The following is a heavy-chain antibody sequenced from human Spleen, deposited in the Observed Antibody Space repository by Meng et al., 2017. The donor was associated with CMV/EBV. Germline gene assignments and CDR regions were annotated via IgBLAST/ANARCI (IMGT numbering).Heavy chain of an antibody. D-gene: IGHD1-14*01. CDR1: GFTFSSYE. V-gene: IGHV3-48*03. CDR2: ISGSGSAI. Sequence: GESLKISCAASGFTFSSYEMNWIRQAPGKGLEWLSYISGSGSAIYYANSVKGRFTISRDNAKNSLDLQMNGLRAEDTAVYFCARAYNVPGWFGPWGRGTQVTVSS. CDR3: ARAYNVPGWFGP. J-gene: IGHJ5*02.